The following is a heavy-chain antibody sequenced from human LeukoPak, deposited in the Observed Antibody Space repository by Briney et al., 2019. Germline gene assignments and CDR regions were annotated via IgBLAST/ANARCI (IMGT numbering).Heavy chain of an antibody. CDR1: GFTFSSYG. CDR3: ARDSGGDAFDI. Sequence: GGSLRLSCAASGFTFSSYGMHWVRQAPGKGLEWVAVIWYDGSNKYYADSVRGRFTISRDNSKNTLYLQMNSLRAEDTAVYYCARDSGGDAFDIWGQGTMVTVSS. D-gene: IGHD3-16*01. V-gene: IGHV3-33*08. J-gene: IGHJ3*02. CDR2: IWYDGSNK.